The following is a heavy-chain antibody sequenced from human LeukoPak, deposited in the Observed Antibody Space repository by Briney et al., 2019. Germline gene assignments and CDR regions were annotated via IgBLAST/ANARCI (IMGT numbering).Heavy chain of an antibody. D-gene: IGHD5-18*01. CDR2: ISSSSSYI. CDR1: GFTFSSYS. V-gene: IGHV3-21*01. Sequence: GGSLRLSCAASGFTFSSYSMNWVRQAPGKGLEWVSSISSSSSYIYYADSVKGRFTISRDNAKNSLYLQMNSLRAEDTAVYYCARKGRGNTAMAVGYYFDYWGQGTLVTVSS. CDR3: ARKGRGNTAMAVGYYFDY. J-gene: IGHJ4*02.